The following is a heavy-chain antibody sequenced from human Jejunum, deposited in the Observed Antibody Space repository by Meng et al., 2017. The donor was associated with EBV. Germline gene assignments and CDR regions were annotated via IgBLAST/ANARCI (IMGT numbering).Heavy chain of an antibody. CDR1: GGSISTDNW. D-gene: IGHD5-24*01. CDR3: ARDRGVEDY. V-gene: IGHV4-4*02. CDR2: IHHSGST. Sequence: QVQLPESGPGLAKPSRTLSLTWAVSGGSISTDNWWSWVRQPPGKGLEYIGEIHHSGSTKYNPSLKSRVTISVDKSNNHFSLKLSSATAADTAVYYCARDRGVEDYWGQGTLVTVSS. J-gene: IGHJ4*02.